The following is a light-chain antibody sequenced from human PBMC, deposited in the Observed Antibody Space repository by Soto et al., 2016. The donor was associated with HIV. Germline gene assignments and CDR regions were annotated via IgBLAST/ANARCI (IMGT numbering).Light chain of an antibody. CDR1: QGISNS. V-gene: IGKV1-NL1*01. Sequence: DIQMTQSPSSLSASVGDRVTITCRTGQGISNSLAWYQQKPGKAPKLLLYTASTLENGVPSRFSGSVSGPDYTLTISGLRPGDFATYYCQQYSSSPPTFGGGTKVEIK. CDR2: TAS. CDR3: QQYSSSPPT. J-gene: IGKJ4*01.